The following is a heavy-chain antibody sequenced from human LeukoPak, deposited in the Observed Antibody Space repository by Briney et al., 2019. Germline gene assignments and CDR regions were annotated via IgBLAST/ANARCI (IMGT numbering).Heavy chain of an antibody. D-gene: IGHD3-22*01. Sequence: SETLSLTCTVSGGSISSGGYHWSWIRQHPGTGLEWIGYIYYSGSTYYNPSLKSRVTISVDTSKNQFSLKLSSVTAADTAVYYCARVGYYYDSSGLFDYWGQGTLVTVSS. V-gene: IGHV4-31*03. J-gene: IGHJ4*02. CDR2: IYYSGST. CDR1: GGSISSGGYH. CDR3: ARVGYYYDSSGLFDY.